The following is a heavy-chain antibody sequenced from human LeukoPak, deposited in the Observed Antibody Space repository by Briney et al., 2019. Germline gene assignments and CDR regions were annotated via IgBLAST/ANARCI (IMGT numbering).Heavy chain of an antibody. CDR1: GGSISSYY. Sequence: SETLSLTCTVSGGSISSYYWSWIRQPAGKGLEWIGRIYTSGSTNYNPSLKSRVTISVDTSKNQFSLKLSSVTAADTAVYYCARDTANYYGSGSYPNWFDPWGQGTLVTVSS. J-gene: IGHJ5*02. CDR3: ARDTANYYGSGSYPNWFDP. V-gene: IGHV4-4*07. D-gene: IGHD3-10*01. CDR2: IYTSGST.